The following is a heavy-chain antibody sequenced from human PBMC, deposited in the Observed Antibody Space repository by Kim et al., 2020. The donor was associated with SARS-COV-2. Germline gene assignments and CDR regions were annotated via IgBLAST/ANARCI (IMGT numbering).Heavy chain of an antibody. D-gene: IGHD1-26*01. Sequence: SETLSLTCTVSGGSISSYYWSWTRQPPGKGLEWIGYIYYSGSTNYNPSLKSRVTISVDTSKNQFSLKLSSVTAADTAVYYCARGRSPPLYYYYYMDVWGKGTTVTVSS. CDR2: IYYSGST. J-gene: IGHJ6*03. CDR3: ARGRSPPLYYYYYMDV. V-gene: IGHV4-59*01. CDR1: GGSISSYY.